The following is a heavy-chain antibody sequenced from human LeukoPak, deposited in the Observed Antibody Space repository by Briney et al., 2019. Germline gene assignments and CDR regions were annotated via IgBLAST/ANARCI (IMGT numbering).Heavy chain of an antibody. CDR2: INWNSGSI. CDR1: GFTFDDYA. J-gene: IGHJ4*02. CDR3: ARDVDYSKTPGPLDY. V-gene: IGHV3-9*01. D-gene: IGHD4-11*01. Sequence: PGGSLRLSCAASGFTFDDYAKHWVRQAPGKGLEWVSGINWNSGSIGYADSVKGRFTISRDNAKNSLYLQMNSLRAEDTAVYYCARDVDYSKTPGPLDYWGQGTLVTVSS.